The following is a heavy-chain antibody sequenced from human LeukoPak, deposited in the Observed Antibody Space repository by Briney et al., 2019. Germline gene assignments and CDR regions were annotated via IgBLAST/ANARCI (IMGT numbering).Heavy chain of an antibody. CDR3: ARYSGYASYYFDY. Sequence: SETLSLTCTVSGGPSSGYYWGWIRQPPGKGLEWIGSIYHSGSTYYNPSLKSRVTISVDTSKNQFSLKLSSVTAADTAVYYCARYSGYASYYFDYWGQGTLVTVSS. CDR1: GGPSSGYY. V-gene: IGHV4-38-2*02. CDR2: IYHSGST. J-gene: IGHJ4*02. D-gene: IGHD5-12*01.